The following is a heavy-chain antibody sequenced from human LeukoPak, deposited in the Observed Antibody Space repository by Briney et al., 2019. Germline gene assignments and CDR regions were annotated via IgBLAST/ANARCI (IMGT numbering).Heavy chain of an antibody. D-gene: IGHD6-19*01. CDR3: ARVHIAVAGPYVDY. Sequence: GGSLRLSCAASGFTFSSYEMNWVRQAPGKGLEWVLYISSSGSTRYYADSVKGRFTVSRDNAKNSLYLQMNSLRAEDTAVYYCARVHIAVAGPYVDYWGQGTLVTVSS. CDR1: GFTFSSYE. CDR2: ISSSGSTR. J-gene: IGHJ4*02. V-gene: IGHV3-48*03.